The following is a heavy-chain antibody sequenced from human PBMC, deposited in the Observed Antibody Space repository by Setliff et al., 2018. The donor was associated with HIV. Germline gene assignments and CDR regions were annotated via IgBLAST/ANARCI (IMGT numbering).Heavy chain of an antibody. D-gene: IGHD3-10*01. CDR1: GFSMSNFYY. V-gene: IGHV4-38-2*01. J-gene: IGHJ4*02. CDR2: VYHRGET. CDR3: TRRDVSPLWFGQFDY. Sequence: SETLSLTCAVSGFSMSNFYYWGWIRQPPGKGLEWIGSVYHRGETYYKPSLKGRVAISIDSSKSQISLNVTSVTAADTAVYYCTRRDVSPLWFGQFDYWGQGILVTVSS.